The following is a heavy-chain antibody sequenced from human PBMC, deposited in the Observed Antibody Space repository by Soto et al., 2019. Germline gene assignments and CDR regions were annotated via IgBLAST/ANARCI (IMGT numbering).Heavy chain of an antibody. CDR1: GGSFSGYY. Sequence: NPPETLSLTCAVYGGSFSGYYWSWIRQPPGKGLEWIGEINHSGSTNYNPSLKSRVTISVDTSKNQFSLKLSSVTAADTAVYYCARGWYDYYGSGGPMAMASYFDYWGQGTLVTVSS. V-gene: IGHV4-34*01. D-gene: IGHD3-10*01. J-gene: IGHJ4*02. CDR3: ARGWYDYYGSGGPMAMASYFDY. CDR2: INHSGST.